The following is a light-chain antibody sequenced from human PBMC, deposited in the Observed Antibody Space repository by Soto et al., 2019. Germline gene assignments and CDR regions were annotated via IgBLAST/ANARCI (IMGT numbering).Light chain of an antibody. CDR3: QQNNTWPRFI. CDR1: QSVSNN. J-gene: IGKJ4*01. CDR2: GAS. V-gene: IGKV3-15*01. Sequence: EKVMSQSPATLSVSPGERAILSCRASQSVSNNLAWYQQKPGQAPRLLIYGASTRATGIPARFSGNGSGTDFTLTFSSLQSEVFEVYSCQQNNTWPRFIFGGGPRVDIK.